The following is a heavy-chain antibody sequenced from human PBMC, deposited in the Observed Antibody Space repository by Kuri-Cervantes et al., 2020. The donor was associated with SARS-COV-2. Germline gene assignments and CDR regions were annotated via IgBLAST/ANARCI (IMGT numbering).Heavy chain of an antibody. CDR3: ARPLAGGTGSSDAFDF. Sequence: SETLSLTCTVSGGSISSTSYYWGWTRQPPGKGLEWIGTIHHSGTTYYNPSLESRVTISVDTSQNLFSLELTSVSAADTAVYYCARPLAGGTGSSDAFDFWGRGTLVTVSS. V-gene: IGHV4-39*01. J-gene: IGHJ3*01. CDR1: GGSISSTSYY. CDR2: IHHSGTT. D-gene: IGHD3-10*01.